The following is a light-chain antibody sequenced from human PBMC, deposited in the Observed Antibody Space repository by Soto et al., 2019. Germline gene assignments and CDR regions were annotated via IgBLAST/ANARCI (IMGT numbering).Light chain of an antibody. CDR3: AAWDDSLNGYV. J-gene: IGLJ1*01. CDR2: GVS. Sequence: QSALAQPASVSGSPGQSITISCSGTRSDIGSYNYVAWYQQFPGKTPKILIYGVSNRPSGVSSRFSGSKSGTSASLAISGLQSEDEADYYCAAWDDSLNGYVFGGGTKVTVL. CDR1: RSDIGSYNY. V-gene: IGLV2-14*01.